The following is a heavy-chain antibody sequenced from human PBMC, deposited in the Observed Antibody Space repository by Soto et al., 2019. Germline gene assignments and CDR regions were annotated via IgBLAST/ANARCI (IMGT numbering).Heavy chain of an antibody. J-gene: IGHJ4*02. CDR2: VIPTFGTA. D-gene: IGHD6-13*01. CDR1: GGTFSSHA. V-gene: IGHV1-69*01. Sequence: QVQLVQSGAEVKKPGSSVKVSCKPSGGTFSSHAISWVPQAPGQGLECMGGVIPTFGTANYGQKFRGRVTVAAEESTSTGYMELSSLGSEGTAVYYCARGARVAAAGTGWTTDYWGQGTLVTVSS. CDR3: ARGARVAAAGTGWTTDY.